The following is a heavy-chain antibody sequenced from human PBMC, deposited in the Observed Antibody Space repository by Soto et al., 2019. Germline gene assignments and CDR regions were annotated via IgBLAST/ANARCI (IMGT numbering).Heavy chain of an antibody. V-gene: IGHV1-69*01. J-gene: IGHJ4*02. CDR2: ILPIFGTA. CDR1: GGTFSRHA. CDR3: ARGWGYDSNDYYYAY. D-gene: IGHD3-22*01. Sequence: QVQLVQSGAEVRKPGSSVKVSCKASGGTFSRHAISWVRQAPGQGLEWMGGILPIFGTANHAQKLQGRVTIIADESTSTVYMELSSLRSEDTAMYYCARGWGYDSNDYYYAYWGQGPLVIVSS.